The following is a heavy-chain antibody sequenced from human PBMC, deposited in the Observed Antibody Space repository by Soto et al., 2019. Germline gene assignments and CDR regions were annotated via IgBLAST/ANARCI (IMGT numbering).Heavy chain of an antibody. V-gene: IGHV3-30*18. CDR2: ISYDGSNK. Sequence: QVQLVESGGGVVQPGRSLRLSCAASGFTFSSYGMHWVRQAPGKGLEWVAVISYDGSNKYYADSVKGRFTISRDNSNNTLYLQMNSRRAEDTAVYYCAKVEYYYDSSGGLIDYWGQGTLVTVSS. CDR3: AKVEYYYDSSGGLIDY. D-gene: IGHD3-22*01. J-gene: IGHJ4*02. CDR1: GFTFSSYG.